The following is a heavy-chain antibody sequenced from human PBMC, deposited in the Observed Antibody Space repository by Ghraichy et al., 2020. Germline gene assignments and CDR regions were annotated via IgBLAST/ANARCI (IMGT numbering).Heavy chain of an antibody. J-gene: IGHJ5*02. CDR2: IYYSGST. CDR1: GGSISSSSYY. D-gene: IGHD6-6*01. CDR3: ARAGRPYSSSPKVWFDP. V-gene: IGHV4-39*01. Sequence: SETLSFTCTVSGGSISSSSYYWGWIRQPPGKGLEWIGSIYYSGSTYYNPSLKSRVTISVDTSKNQFSLKLSSVTAADTAVYYCARAGRPYSSSPKVWFDPWGQGTLVTVSS.